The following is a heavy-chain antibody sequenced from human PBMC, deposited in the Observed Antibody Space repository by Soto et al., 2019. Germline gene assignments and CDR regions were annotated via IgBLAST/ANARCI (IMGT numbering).Heavy chain of an antibody. CDR1: GYTFTNYG. J-gene: IGHJ4*02. Sequence: QVQLVQSGAEVKKPGASVKVSCKPSGYTFTNYGLSWVRQAPGQGLEWMGWISAYNGNASYSQKLQDRVTMTTDTSTSTGYMELRSLRSDDTAIYYCARVGATTGKTSNDYWGQGTLVIVSS. CDR2: ISAYNGNA. CDR3: ARVGATTGKTSNDY. V-gene: IGHV1-18*01. D-gene: IGHD1-26*01.